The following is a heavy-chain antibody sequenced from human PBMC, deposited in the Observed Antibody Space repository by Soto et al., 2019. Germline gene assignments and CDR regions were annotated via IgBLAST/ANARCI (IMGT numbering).Heavy chain of an antibody. V-gene: IGHV3-48*01. CDR2: ISSGSTTI. D-gene: IGHD2-15*01. J-gene: IGHJ3*02. Sequence: GGSLRLSCAASGFTFSSYSMSWVRQAPGKGLEWVSYISSGSTTIYYADSVKGRFTISRDNAQNSLYLQMNSLRAEDTAVYYCAREGYCSGGSCYLGPFDIWGQGTMVTVSS. CDR3: AREGYCSGGSCYLGPFDI. CDR1: GFTFSSYS.